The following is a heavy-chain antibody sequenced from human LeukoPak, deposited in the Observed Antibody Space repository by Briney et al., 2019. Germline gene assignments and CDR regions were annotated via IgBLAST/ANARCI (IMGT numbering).Heavy chain of an antibody. CDR2: IYYSGST. J-gene: IGHJ4*02. CDR1: GGSISSGDYY. V-gene: IGHV4-30-4*01. D-gene: IGHD5-18*01. CDR3: ASLTPDKAMATGYFDY. Sequence: PSETLSLTCTVSGGSISSGDYYWSWIRQPPGKGLEWIVYIYYSGSTYYNPSLKSRVTISVYTSKNQFSLKLSSVTAADTAVYYCASLTPDKAMATGYFDYWGQGTLVTVSS.